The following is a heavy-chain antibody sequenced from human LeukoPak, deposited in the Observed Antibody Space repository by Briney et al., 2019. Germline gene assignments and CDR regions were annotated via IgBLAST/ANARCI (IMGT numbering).Heavy chain of an antibody. CDR3: ARARSLDAFDI. CDR2: INSDGSST. V-gene: IGHV3-74*01. D-gene: IGHD1-26*01. CDR1: GFTFDDYG. Sequence: PGGSLRLSCAASGFTFDDYGMSWVRHAPGKGLVWVSRINSDGSSTSYADSVKGRFTISRDNAKNTLYLQMNSLRAEDTAVYYCARARSLDAFDIWGQGTMVTVSS. J-gene: IGHJ3*02.